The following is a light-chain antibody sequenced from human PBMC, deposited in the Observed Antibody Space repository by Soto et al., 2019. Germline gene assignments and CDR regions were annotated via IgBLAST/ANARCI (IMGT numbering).Light chain of an antibody. CDR1: SSDVAAYNY. Sequence: QSVLTQPRSVSGSPGQSVTISCTGTSSDVAAYNYVSWYQQHPGKAPKLLICDVSRRPSGVPDRFSGSKSGNTASLTISGPQAEDEADYYCCSYAGSYTYVVFGGGTKLTVL. V-gene: IGLV2-11*01. J-gene: IGLJ2*01. CDR2: DVS. CDR3: CSYAGSYTYVV.